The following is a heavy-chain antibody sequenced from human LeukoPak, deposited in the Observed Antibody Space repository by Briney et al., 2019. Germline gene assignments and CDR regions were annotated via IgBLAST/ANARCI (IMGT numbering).Heavy chain of an antibody. V-gene: IGHV4-39*01. Sequence: PSETLSLTCTVSGGSISSSSYYWGWLRQPPGKGLEWIGSIYYSGSTYYNPSLKSRVTISVDTSKNQFSPKLSSVTAAHTAVYYCARRDGYNPHFDYWGQGTLVTVSS. CDR3: ARRDGYNPHFDY. J-gene: IGHJ4*02. CDR1: GGSISSSSYY. CDR2: IYYSGST. D-gene: IGHD5-24*01.